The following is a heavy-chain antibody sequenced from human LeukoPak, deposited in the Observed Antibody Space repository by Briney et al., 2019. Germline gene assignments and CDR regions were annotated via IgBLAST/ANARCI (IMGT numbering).Heavy chain of an antibody. D-gene: IGHD3-10*01. CDR1: GGSISSYY. CDR2: IYYSGST. CDR3: ARVRQGAKLWFGEPLLDY. Sequence: SETLSLTCTVSGGSISSYYWSWIRQPPGKGLEWIGYIYYSGSTNYNPSLKSRVTISVDTSKNQFSLKLSSVTAADTAVYYCARVRQGAKLWFGEPLLDYWGQGTLVTVSS. V-gene: IGHV4-59*01. J-gene: IGHJ4*02.